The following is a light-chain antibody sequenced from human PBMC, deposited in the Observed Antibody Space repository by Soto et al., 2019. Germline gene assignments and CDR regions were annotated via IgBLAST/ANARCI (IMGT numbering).Light chain of an antibody. Sequence: ENVLTQSPGTVSLSPGERATLSCRTSQSVNSNYLAWYQQKPGQAPRLLIYGVFNRATGIPDRFSGSGSGTDVTLTISGLEPEDSAVYYCQHYDGSPRTFGQGTKLEIK. CDR1: QSVNSNY. J-gene: IGKJ2*01. CDR2: GVF. V-gene: IGKV3-20*01. CDR3: QHYDGSPRT.